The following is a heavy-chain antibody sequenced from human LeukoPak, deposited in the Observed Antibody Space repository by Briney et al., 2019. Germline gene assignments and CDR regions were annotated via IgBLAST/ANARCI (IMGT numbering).Heavy chain of an antibody. J-gene: IGHJ3*02. Sequence: PGGSLRLSCTASGFTFSSYSMNWVRQAPGKGLEWISSISGSGSYRYYADSVKGRFTISRDNAKNSLYLQMNSLRAEDTAVYYCARDLYGDYVWGAFDIWGQGTMVTVSS. CDR3: ARDLYGDYVWGAFDI. V-gene: IGHV3-21*01. CDR1: GFTFSSYS. D-gene: IGHD4-17*01. CDR2: ISGSGSYR.